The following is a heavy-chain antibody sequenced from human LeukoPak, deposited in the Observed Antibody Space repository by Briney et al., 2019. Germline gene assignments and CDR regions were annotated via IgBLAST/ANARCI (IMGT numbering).Heavy chain of an antibody. D-gene: IGHD3-10*01. Sequence: GGSLRLSCAASGFTFSSYAMSWVRQAPGKGLEWVSSISSSSSYIYYADSVKGRFTISRDNAKNSLYLQMNSLRAEDTAVYYCARLYGSGSYYKGWGQGTLVTVSS. J-gene: IGHJ4*02. CDR2: ISSSSSYI. CDR1: GFTFSSYA. V-gene: IGHV3-21*01. CDR3: ARLYGSGSYYKG.